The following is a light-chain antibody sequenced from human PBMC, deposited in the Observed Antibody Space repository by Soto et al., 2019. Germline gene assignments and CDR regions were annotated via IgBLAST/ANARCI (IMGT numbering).Light chain of an antibody. CDR2: GAS. CDR1: RSLRSN. Sequence: EIVMTQSPATLSVSPGERATLSCRASRSLRSNLAWYQQKPGQAPRLLISGASTRATGVPGRFSGSGSGTDFTLTISSLQSEDCAVYYCQQYNNWPLTFGGGTRVEIK. J-gene: IGKJ4*01. CDR3: QQYNNWPLT. V-gene: IGKV3-15*01.